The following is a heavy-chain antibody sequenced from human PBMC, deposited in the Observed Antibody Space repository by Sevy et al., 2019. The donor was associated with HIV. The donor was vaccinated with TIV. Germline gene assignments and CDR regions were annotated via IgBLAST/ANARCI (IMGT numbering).Heavy chain of an antibody. CDR1: GFTFNTYG. J-gene: IGHJ4*02. CDR2: IYYDGNNK. CDR3: ARDLGIAVAPDY. Sequence: GGCLRLSCAASGFTFNTYGMHCVRQAPGKGLEWVALIYYDGNNKVYADSVKGRFTISRDNSKNTLFLQMNSLRSEDTAFYYCARDLGIAVAPDYWGQGTLVTVSS. V-gene: IGHV3-33*01. D-gene: IGHD6-19*01.